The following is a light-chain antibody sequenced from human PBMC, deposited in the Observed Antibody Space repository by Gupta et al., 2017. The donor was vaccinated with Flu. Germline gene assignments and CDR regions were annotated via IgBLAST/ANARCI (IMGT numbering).Light chain of an antibody. V-gene: IGLV2-14*01. J-gene: IGLJ2*01. CDR3: HSYTGGTTPGV. CDR1: NSDIGAY. Sequence: QSALTQTASVSGSPGQSITISCTGSNSDIGAYVSWYQHHPGRVPKLMIYEVNNRPSGISNRFSGSKSGNTASLTISGLQAEDEADYYGHSYTGGTTPGVFGGGTKLTVL. CDR2: EVN.